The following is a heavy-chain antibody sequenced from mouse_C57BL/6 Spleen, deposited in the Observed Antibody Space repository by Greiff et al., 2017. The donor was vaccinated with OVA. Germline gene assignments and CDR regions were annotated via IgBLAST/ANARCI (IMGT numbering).Heavy chain of an antibody. Sequence: VQLQQPGAELVKPGASVKLSCKASGYTFTSYWMQWVKQRPGQGLEWIGEIDPSDSYTNYNQKFKGKATLTVDTSSSTAYMQLSSLTSEDSAVYYCAAIYYDYAVYWGKGTTLTVSS. CDR2: IDPSDSYT. D-gene: IGHD2-4*01. J-gene: IGHJ2*01. CDR1: GYTFTSYW. CDR3: AAIYYDYAVY. V-gene: IGHV1-50*01.